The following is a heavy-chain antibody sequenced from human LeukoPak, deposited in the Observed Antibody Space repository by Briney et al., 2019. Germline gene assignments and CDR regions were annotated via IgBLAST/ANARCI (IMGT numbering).Heavy chain of an antibody. V-gene: IGHV3-72*01. Sequence: PGGSLRLSCAASGFTFSDHYMDWVRQAPGKGLEWVGRTRNKANSYTTEYAASVKGRFTISRDDSKNSLYLQMNSLKTEDTAVYYCARVGRDILTGSSQNIDYWGQGTLVTVSS. D-gene: IGHD3-9*01. J-gene: IGHJ4*02. CDR3: ARVGRDILTGSSQNIDY. CDR2: TRNKANSYTT. CDR1: GFTFSDHY.